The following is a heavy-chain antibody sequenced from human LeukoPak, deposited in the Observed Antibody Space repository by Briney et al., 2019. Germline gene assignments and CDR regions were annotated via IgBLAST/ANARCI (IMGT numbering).Heavy chain of an antibody. CDR2: IYTSGST. Sequence: SQTLSLTCTVSGGSISSGSYYWSWIRQPAGKGLEWIGRIYTSGSTNYNPSLKSRATISVDTSKNQFSLKLSSVTAADTAVYYCASSGGWVFDYWGQGTLDTVSS. CDR1: GGSISSGSYY. D-gene: IGHD2-15*01. V-gene: IGHV4-61*02. J-gene: IGHJ4*02. CDR3: ASSGGWVFDY.